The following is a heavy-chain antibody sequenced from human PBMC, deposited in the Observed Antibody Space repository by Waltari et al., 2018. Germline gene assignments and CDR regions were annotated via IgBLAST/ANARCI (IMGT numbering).Heavy chain of an antibody. V-gene: IGHV4-39*01. CDR1: GGSISSSSYY. CDR3: ARHEEWDNYDFWSGYYRANWFDP. Sequence: QLQLQESGPGLVEPSETLSLTCTVSGGSISSSSYYWGRIRQPPGTGLDWIGSIYYSGRTYYNPSLKSRVTISVDTSKNQFSLKLSSVTAADTAVYYCARHEEWDNYDFWSGYYRANWFDPWGQGTLVTVSS. D-gene: IGHD3-3*01. CDR2: IYYSGRT. J-gene: IGHJ5*02.